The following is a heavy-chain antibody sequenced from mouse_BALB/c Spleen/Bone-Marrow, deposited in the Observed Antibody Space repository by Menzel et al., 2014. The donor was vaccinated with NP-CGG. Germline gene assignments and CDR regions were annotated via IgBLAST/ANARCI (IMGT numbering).Heavy chain of an antibody. CDR3: GRGDY. J-gene: IGHJ2*01. Sequence: EVKVEESGGGLVQPGGSRKLSCAASGFTFSSFAMHWIRQAPEKGLEWVAFISSGSSIIHYADTVKGRFTISRDNPKNTLFLQMTSLRSEDTAMYYCGRGDYWGQGTTLTVSS. V-gene: IGHV5-17*02. CDR2: ISSGSSII. CDR1: GFTFSSFA.